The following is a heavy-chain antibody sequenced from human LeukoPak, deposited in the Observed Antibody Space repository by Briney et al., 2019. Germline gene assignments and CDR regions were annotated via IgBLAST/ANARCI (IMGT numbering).Heavy chain of an antibody. CDR2: ISAYNGNT. CDR3: ARGGYCTNGVCYIDY. J-gene: IGHJ4*02. CDR1: GYTFTSYG. Sequence: GASVKVSCKASGYTFTSYGISWVRQAPGQGLEWMGWISAYNGNTNYAQKLQGRVSMTTDTSTRTAYMELRSLRSDDTAVYYCARGGYCTNGVCYIDYWGQGTLVTVSS. D-gene: IGHD2-8*01. V-gene: IGHV1-18*01.